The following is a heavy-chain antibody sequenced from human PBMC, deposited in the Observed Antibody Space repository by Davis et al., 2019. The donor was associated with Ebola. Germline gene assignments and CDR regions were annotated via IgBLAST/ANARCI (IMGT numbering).Heavy chain of an antibody. CDR3: ARGSGLVATALDY. CDR2: INPHNGNT. CDR1: GYTFTSYG. D-gene: IGHD3/OR15-3a*01. J-gene: IGHJ4*02. V-gene: IGHV1-18*04. Sequence: ASVKVSCKASGYTFTSYGITWVRQAPGQGLEWMGWINPHNGNTNYAQNVQGRVTMTTDTSTSTAYMEVGILRSDDTAVYYCARGSGLVATALDYWGQGTLVTVSS.